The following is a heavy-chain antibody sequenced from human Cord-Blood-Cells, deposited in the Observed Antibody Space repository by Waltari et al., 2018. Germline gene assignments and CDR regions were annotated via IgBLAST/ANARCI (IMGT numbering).Heavy chain of an antibody. V-gene: IGHV5-51*01. CDR2: IYPGDSDT. Sequence: EVQLVQSGAEVNKPGASLKISCNGSGYSFTHYWIGWVRQMPGKGLAWMGIIYPGDSDTRYSPSFQGQVTISADKSISTAYLQWSSLKASDTAMYYCARHLAAAGPGAFDIWGQGTMVTVSS. J-gene: IGHJ3*02. D-gene: IGHD6-13*01. CDR1: GYSFTHYW. CDR3: ARHLAAAGPGAFDI.